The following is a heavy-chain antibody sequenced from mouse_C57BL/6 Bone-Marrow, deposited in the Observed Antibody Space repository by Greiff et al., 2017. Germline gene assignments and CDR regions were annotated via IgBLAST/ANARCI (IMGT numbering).Heavy chain of an antibody. D-gene: IGHD1-1*01. Sequence: VQRVESGPGLVAPSQSLSITCTVSGFSLTSYGLSWVRQPPGKGLEWLGVIWGDGSTNYHSALISRLSISKDNSKSQVFLKLNSLQTDHTATYYCATKFMTTPAMDYWGQGTSVTVSS. V-gene: IGHV2-3*01. CDR1: GFSLTSYG. CDR2: IWGDGST. J-gene: IGHJ4*01. CDR3: ATKFMTTPAMDY.